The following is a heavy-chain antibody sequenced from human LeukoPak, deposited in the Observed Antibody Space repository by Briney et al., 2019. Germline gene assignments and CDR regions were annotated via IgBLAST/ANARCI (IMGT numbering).Heavy chain of an antibody. CDR2: IGTAGDT. V-gene: IGHV3-13*01. Sequence: GGSLRLSCAASGFTFSSYDMHWVRQATGKGLEWVSAIGTAGDTYYPGSVKGRFTISRENAKNSLYLQMNSLRAGDTAVYYCARGISSGWHKNWSDPWGQGTLVTVSS. J-gene: IGHJ5*02. CDR1: GFTFSSYD. CDR3: ARGISSGWHKNWSDP. D-gene: IGHD6-19*01.